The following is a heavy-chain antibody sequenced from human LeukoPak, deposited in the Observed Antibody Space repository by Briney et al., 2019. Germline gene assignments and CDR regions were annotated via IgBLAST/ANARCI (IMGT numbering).Heavy chain of an antibody. D-gene: IGHD3-22*01. Sequence: ASVKVSCKASGYTFTTYAMNWVRQAPGQRLEWMGWINAGNGNIKYSENFQGRVTITRDTSASKAYMELSSLRSEDTAIYYCARFTMTRGWFDPWGQGTLVTVSS. CDR1: GYTFTTYA. CDR3: ARFTMTRGWFDP. V-gene: IGHV1-3*01. J-gene: IGHJ5*02. CDR2: INAGNGNI.